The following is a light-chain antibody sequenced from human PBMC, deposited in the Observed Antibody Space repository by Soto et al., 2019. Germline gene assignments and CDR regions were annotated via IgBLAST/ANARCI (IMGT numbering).Light chain of an antibody. Sequence: DIQMTQSPSSLSASVGDRVTITCQASQDISNYLNRYQQKPGKAPKLLIYDASNLETGVPSRFSGSGSGTDITFTISSLQPEGIATYYCQQYDTLPLTFGGGTKVEIK. CDR3: QQYDTLPLT. CDR2: DAS. CDR1: QDISNY. V-gene: IGKV1-33*01. J-gene: IGKJ4*01.